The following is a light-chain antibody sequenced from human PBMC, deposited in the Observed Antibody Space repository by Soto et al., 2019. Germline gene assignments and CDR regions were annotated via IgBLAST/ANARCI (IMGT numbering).Light chain of an antibody. V-gene: IGKV3-15*01. J-gene: IGKJ1*01. Sequence: EIVMTQSPATLSVSPEERATLSCRASQSVSSDLAWYQQKPGQAPRLLIYGASTRATGIPARFSGSGSGTEFTLTISSLQSEDFAVYYCQQSNNWPPWTFGQGTKVEIK. CDR3: QQSNNWPPWT. CDR2: GAS. CDR1: QSVSSD.